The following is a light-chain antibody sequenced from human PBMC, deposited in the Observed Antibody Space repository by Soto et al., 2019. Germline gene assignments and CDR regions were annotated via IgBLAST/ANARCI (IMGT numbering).Light chain of an antibody. J-gene: IGLJ3*02. V-gene: IGLV3-9*01. CDR2: RDT. Sequence: YELTQPLSVSVALGQTARITCGGNNIGSKNVHWYQLNPGQAPVLVIYRDTNRPSGIPERFSGSNSGNTATLAISGAQVGDDADYYCQVWDGSTVVFGGGTKLTVL. CDR3: QVWDGSTVV. CDR1: NIGSKN.